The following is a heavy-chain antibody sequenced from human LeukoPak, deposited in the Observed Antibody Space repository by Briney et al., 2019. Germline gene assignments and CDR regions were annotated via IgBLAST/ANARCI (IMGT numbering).Heavy chain of an antibody. J-gene: IGHJ4*02. Sequence: SETLSLTCTVSGGSISSSTYYWGWIRQPPGKGLEWIGSIYYSGSTYYNPSLKSRVTISLDTSKNQFSLRLSSVSAADTAVYYCAAEFSNEQWLDWDYWGQGTLVTFSS. D-gene: IGHD6-19*01. CDR1: GGSISSSTYY. V-gene: IGHV4-39*01. CDR2: IYYSGST. CDR3: AAEFSNEQWLDWDY.